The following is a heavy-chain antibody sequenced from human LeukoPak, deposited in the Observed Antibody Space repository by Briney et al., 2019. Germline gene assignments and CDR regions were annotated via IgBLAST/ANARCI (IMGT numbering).Heavy chain of an antibody. CDR3: ATFLDY. CDR2: ISSSGSNK. V-gene: IGHV3-48*03. J-gene: IGHJ4*02. Sequence: PGGSLRLSCAASGFTFSNYEMNWVRQAPGKGLEWVSYISSSGSNKYYADSVKGRFTISRDNAKNSLYLQINSLRAEDTAVYYCATFLDYWGQGTLVTVSS. CDR1: GFTFSNYE.